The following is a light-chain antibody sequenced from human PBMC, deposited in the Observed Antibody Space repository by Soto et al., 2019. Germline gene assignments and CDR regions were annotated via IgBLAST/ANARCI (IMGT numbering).Light chain of an antibody. CDR3: QHYGSSLSIT. J-gene: IGKJ5*01. Sequence: EIVLTQSPGTLSLSPGERVTLSCRASQSISSSYLAWYQQKPGQAPRLLIYGASSRASGFPNRFSGSGSGTDFTLTISRLEPEDFAVYYCQHYGSSLSITFGQGTRLEIK. V-gene: IGKV3-20*01. CDR2: GAS. CDR1: QSISSSY.